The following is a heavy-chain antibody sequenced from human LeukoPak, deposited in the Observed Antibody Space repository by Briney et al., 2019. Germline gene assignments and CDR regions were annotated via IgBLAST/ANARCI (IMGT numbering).Heavy chain of an antibody. D-gene: IGHD5-18*01. J-gene: IGHJ4*02. CDR2: IYPGDSDT. V-gene: IGHV5-51*01. CDR1: GYSFTSYW. Sequence: GESLKISCKGSGYSFTSYWIGWVRQMPGKGLEGMGIIYPGDSDTRYSRSFQGQVTISADKSISTAYLQWSRLKASDTAMYYCASRVDTAMVIDYWGQGTLVTVSS. CDR3: ASRVDTAMVIDY.